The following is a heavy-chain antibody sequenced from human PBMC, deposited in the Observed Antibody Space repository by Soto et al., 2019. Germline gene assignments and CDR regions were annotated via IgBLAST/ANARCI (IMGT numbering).Heavy chain of an antibody. J-gene: IGHJ3*02. D-gene: IGHD3-22*01. V-gene: IGHV3-23*01. Sequence: GGSLRLSCAASGFTFSSYAMSWVRQAPGKGLEWVSAISGSGGSTYYADSVKGRFTISRDNSKNTLYLQMNSLRAEDTAVYYCAKDSRLRITMIVVVKPYAFDIWGQGTMVTVSS. CDR3: AKDSRLRITMIVVVKPYAFDI. CDR1: GFTFSSYA. CDR2: ISGSGGST.